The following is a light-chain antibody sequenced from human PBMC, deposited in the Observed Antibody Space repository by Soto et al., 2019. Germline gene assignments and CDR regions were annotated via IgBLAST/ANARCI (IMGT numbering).Light chain of an antibody. Sequence: EIVMTQSPATLSVSPGERATLSCSASQSVSNNYLAWYQQKPGQAPRLLIYGASSRATGIPDRFSGSGSGTDFTLPISRLEPGDFAVYYCQQYVTSPPGTFGQGTKVDIK. CDR1: QSVSNNY. CDR3: QQYVTSPPGT. V-gene: IGKV3-20*01. J-gene: IGKJ1*01. CDR2: GAS.